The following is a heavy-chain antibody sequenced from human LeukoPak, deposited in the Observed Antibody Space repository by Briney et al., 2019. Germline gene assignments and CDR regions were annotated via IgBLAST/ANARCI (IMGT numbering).Heavy chain of an antibody. J-gene: IGHJ4*02. CDR2: NYTSGST. Sequence: SETLSLTCTVSGGSISCYYWSWIRQPAGKGLEWMGRNYTSGSTNYNPSLRSRVSISVDKSKNQFSLILRTLTAADMVVYYCARGPDYSDSSGYFRYWGQGTLVTVSS. D-gene: IGHD3-22*01. CDR1: GGSISCYY. V-gene: IGHV4-4*07. CDR3: ARGPDYSDSSGYFRY.